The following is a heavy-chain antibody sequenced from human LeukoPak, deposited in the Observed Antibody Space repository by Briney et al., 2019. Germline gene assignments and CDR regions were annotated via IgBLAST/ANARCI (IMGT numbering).Heavy chain of an antibody. CDR2: ISAYNGNT. J-gene: IGHJ6*02. CDR3: ARDPAYYDSSGYDYGVDV. D-gene: IGHD3-22*01. V-gene: IGHV1-18*01. CDR1: GYTFTSYG. Sequence: GASVKVSCKASGYTFTSYGISWVRQAPGQGLEWVGWISAYNGNTNYAQKLQGRVTMTTDTSTSTAYMELRSLRSDDTAVYYCARDPAYYDSSGYDYGVDVWGQGTTVTVSS.